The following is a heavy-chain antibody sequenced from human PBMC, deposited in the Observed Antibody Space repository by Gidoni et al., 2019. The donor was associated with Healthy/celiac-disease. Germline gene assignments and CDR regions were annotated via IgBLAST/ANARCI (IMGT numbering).Heavy chain of an antibody. D-gene: IGHD4-17*01. CDR2: IDWDDDK. Sequence: QVTLRESGPALVKPTQTLTLTCPFSGFSLSTSGMCVSWIRQPPGKALEWLALIDWDDDKYYSTSLKTRLTISKDTSKNQVVLTMTNMDPVDTATYYCSRMRRDYGDYDYYYGMDVWGQGTTVTVSS. CDR1: GFSLSTSGMC. V-gene: IGHV2-70*01. CDR3: SRMRRDYGDYDYYYGMDV. J-gene: IGHJ6*02.